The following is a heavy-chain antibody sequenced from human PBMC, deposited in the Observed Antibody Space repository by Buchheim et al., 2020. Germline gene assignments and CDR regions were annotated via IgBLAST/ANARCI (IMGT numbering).Heavy chain of an antibody. CDR3: ARGVGIAAAENWFDP. D-gene: IGHD6-13*01. V-gene: IGHV4-39*07. CDR2: IYYSGST. J-gene: IGHJ5*02. CDR1: GGSISSSSYY. Sequence: QLQLQESGPGLVKPSETLSLTCTVSGGSISSSSYYWGWIRQPPGKGLEWIGSIYYSGSTYYNPSLKSRVTISVDTSKNQFSLKLSSVTAADTAVYYCARGVGIAAAENWFDPWGQGTL.